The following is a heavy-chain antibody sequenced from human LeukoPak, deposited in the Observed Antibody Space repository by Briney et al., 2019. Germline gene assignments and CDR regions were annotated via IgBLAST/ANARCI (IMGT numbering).Heavy chain of an antibody. CDR1: GGSISSYY. J-gene: IGHJ6*02. CDR3: ARTTAGRSTVTTQIYYYGMDV. V-gene: IGHV4-59*08. Sequence: SETLSLTCTVSGGSISSYYWSWIRQPPGKGLEWIGYIYYSGSTNYNPSLKSRVTISVDTSKNQFSLKLSSVTAADTAVYYCARTTAGRSTVTTQIYYYGMDVWGQGTTVTVSS. CDR2: IYYSGST. D-gene: IGHD4-17*01.